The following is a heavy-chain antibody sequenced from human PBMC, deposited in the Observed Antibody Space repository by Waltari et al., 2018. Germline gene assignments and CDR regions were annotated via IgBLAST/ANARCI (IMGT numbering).Heavy chain of an antibody. CDR1: GGSISSSSYY. CDR3: ARGRYFDL. Sequence: QLQLQESGPGLVKPSETLSLTCTVSGGSISSSSYYWGWVRQPPGKGLEWIGSIYYSWRTYYNPSLNGRVSISVDTSKNQFSLKLSSVTAADTAVYYCARGRYFDLWGRGTLVTVSS. J-gene: IGHJ2*01. V-gene: IGHV4-39*01. CDR2: IYYSWRT.